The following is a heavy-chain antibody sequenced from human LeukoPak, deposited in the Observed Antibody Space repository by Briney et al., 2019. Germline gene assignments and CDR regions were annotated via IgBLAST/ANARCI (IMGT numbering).Heavy chain of an antibody. CDR3: AKDPLYYDFWSGSFDY. J-gene: IGHJ4*02. Sequence: GASLRLSCAASGFTFSSYAMSWVRRAPGKGLEWVSAISGSGGSTYYADSVKGRFTISRDNSKNTLYLQMNSLRAEDTAVYYCAKDPLYYDFWSGSFDYWGQGTLVTVSS. V-gene: IGHV3-23*01. CDR1: GFTFSSYA. CDR2: ISGSGGST. D-gene: IGHD3-3*01.